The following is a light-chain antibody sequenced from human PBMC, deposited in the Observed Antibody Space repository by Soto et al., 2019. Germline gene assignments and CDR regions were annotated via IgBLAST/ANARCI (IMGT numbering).Light chain of an antibody. CDR1: QSVTTN. Sequence: EVVMTQSPAALSGSPGERATLSCRASQSVTTNMAWYQQKPGQAPRLLIYGASTRATGIPARFSGSGSGTDFTLTISSLQSEDFAVYYCQQYNNWPQWTFGQGSKVDIX. CDR3: QQYNNWPQWT. V-gene: IGKV3-15*01. J-gene: IGKJ1*01. CDR2: GAS.